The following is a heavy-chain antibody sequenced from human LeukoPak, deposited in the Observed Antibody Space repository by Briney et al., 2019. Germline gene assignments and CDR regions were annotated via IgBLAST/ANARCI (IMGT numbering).Heavy chain of an antibody. V-gene: IGHV4-59*01. D-gene: IGHD3-3*01. CDR2: IYYSGST. CDR1: GDSISSYY. Sequence: SETLSLTCTVSGDSISSYYGSWLRQPPGKGLEWIGYIYYSGSTNYNPSLKSRVTISVDTSKNQFSLKLSSVTAADTAVYYCARVFWSGNNYYYYGMDVWGQGTTVTVSS. J-gene: IGHJ6*02. CDR3: ARVFWSGNNYYYYGMDV.